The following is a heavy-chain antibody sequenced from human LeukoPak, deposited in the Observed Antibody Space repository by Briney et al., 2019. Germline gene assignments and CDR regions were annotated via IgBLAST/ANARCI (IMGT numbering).Heavy chain of an antibody. CDR1: GGSISSGGYY. D-gene: IGHD2-2*01. J-gene: IGHJ4*02. CDR3: ARSSTSQDY. CDR2: IYHSGST. Sequence: PSETLSLTCTVSGGSISSGGYYWSWIRQPPGKGLEWIGYIYHSGSTYYNPSLKSRVTISVDRSKNQFSLKLSSVTAADTAVYYCARSSTSQDYWGQGTLVTVPS. V-gene: IGHV4-30-2*01.